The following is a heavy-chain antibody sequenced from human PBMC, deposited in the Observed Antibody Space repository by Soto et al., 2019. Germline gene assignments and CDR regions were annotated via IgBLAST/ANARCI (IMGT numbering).Heavy chain of an antibody. J-gene: IGHJ6*02. CDR3: ARDSSAAIPHYYYGMDV. CDR2: ISAYNGNT. V-gene: IGHV1-18*01. D-gene: IGHD2-2*02. Sequence: ASVKVSCKASGYTFTSYGISWVRQAPGQGLEWMGWISAYNGNTNYAQKLQGRVTMTTDTSTSTAYMELRSLRSDDTAVYYCARDSSAAIPHYYYGMDVWGQGTTVTVSS. CDR1: GYTFTSYG.